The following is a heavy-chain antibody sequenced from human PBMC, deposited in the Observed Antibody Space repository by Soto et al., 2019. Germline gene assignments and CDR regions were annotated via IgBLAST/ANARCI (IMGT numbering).Heavy chain of an antibody. Sequence: GASVKVSCKASGGTFSSYAISWVRQAPGQGLEWMGGIIPIFGTANYAQKFQGRVTITADESTSTAYMELSSLRSEDTAVYYCASHYREISHIVLVQAAIFYWCQGTLVAVSP. J-gene: IGHJ4*02. CDR3: ASHYREISHIVLVQAAIFY. CDR2: IIPIFGTA. CDR1: GGTFSSYA. V-gene: IGHV1-69*13. D-gene: IGHD2-2*02.